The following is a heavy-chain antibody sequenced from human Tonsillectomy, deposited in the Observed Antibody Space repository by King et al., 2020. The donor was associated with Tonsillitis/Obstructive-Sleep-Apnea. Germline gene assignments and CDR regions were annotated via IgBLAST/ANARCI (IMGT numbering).Heavy chain of an antibody. Sequence: QLVQSGAEVKKPGASVKVSCKAFGYTFTDYYIHWVRQAPGQGLEWMGRINPNSGDINYAQKFQGRVTMTRETSISTAYMELSRLRSDDTAVYYCGRDYGANDFWSGYYTGAFWGQGILVTVSS. CDR1: GYTFTDYY. CDR2: INPNSGDI. CDR3: GRDYGANDFWSGYYTGAF. V-gene: IGHV1-2*06. D-gene: IGHD3-3*01. J-gene: IGHJ4*02.